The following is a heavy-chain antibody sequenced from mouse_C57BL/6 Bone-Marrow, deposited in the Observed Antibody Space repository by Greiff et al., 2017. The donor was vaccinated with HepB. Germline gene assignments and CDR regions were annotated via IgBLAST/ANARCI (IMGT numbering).Heavy chain of an antibody. CDR2: ISYDGSN. CDR3: ARRDYSNRYWYFDV. Sequence: EVQRVESGPGLVKPSQSLSLTCSVTGYSITSGYYWNWIRQFPGNKLEWMGYISYDGSNNYNPSLKNRISITRDTSKNQFFLKLNSVTTEDTATYYCARRDYSNRYWYFDVWGTGTTVTVSS. D-gene: IGHD2-5*01. J-gene: IGHJ1*03. V-gene: IGHV3-6*01. CDR1: GYSITSGYY.